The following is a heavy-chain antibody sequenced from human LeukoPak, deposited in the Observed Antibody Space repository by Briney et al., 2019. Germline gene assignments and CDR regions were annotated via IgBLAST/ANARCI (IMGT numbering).Heavy chain of an antibody. D-gene: IGHD2-15*01. CDR3: AKPRDIDSWAFDV. CDR1: GFTFNNHD. Sequence: GGSPRLSCAASGFTFNNHDMHWVRQAPGKGLEWVAGISYDGRNKYYADSVKGRFTISRDNSKNTLNLQMNSLRTEDTAVYYCAKPRDIDSWAFDVWGQGTMVTVS. CDR2: ISYDGRNK. V-gene: IGHV3-30*18. J-gene: IGHJ3*01.